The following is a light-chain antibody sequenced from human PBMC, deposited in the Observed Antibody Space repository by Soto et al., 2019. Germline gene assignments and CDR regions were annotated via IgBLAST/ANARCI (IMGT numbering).Light chain of an antibody. J-gene: IGKJ2*01. CDR1: ETVRSN. CDR3: QQYYNWPPYT. Sequence: IVMTQSPATLSVSPGERATLSCRASETVRSNVAWFQQKPGQAPRLLIFGASTRATGIPTRFNGSGSGTVFTLSIGSRQSEDFAVYYCQQYYNWPPYTFGQGTKLEIK. V-gene: IGKV3-15*01. CDR2: GAS.